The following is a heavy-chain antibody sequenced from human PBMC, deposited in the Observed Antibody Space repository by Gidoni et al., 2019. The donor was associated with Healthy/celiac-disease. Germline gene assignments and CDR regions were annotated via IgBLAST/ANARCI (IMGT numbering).Heavy chain of an antibody. CDR3: ARSGYSSSAEYFQH. J-gene: IGHJ1*01. CDR2: ITAGNGNT. V-gene: IGHV1-3*01. D-gene: IGHD6-6*01. Sequence: QVQLVQSGAEVKKPGASVKVSCKASGYTFTSYAMHWVRQAPGQRLEWRGWITAGNGNTKYSQKFQGRVTITRDTSASTAYMELSSLRSEDTAVYYCARSGYSSSAEYFQHWGQGTLVTVSS. CDR1: GYTFTSYA.